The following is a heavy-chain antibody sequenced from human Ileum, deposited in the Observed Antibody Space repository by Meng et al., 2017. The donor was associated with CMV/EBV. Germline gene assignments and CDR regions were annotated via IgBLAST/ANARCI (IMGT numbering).Heavy chain of an antibody. CDR1: GFTFSDHY. CDR2: IHSSDSTI. V-gene: IGHV3-11*01. J-gene: IGHJ6*02. Sequence: LSCAGSGFTFSDHYISWIRQAPGKGLEWVSYIHSSDSTIYYADSVKGRFTISRDNAKNSVYLEMNSLRAEDTAMYYCARGHFGLDVWGRGTTVTVSS. CDR3: ARGHFGLDV.